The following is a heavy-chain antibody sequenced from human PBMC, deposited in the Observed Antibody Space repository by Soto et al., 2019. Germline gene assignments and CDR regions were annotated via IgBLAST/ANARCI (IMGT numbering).Heavy chain of an antibody. Sequence: QVQLVQSGAEVKKPESSVKVSCKTSGGTFVRHVISWVRQAPGQGPEWMGKINPLSGIPNYAQKFQDRVTFTADTGSSTAYMELSSLRSDDTAVYYCAAPACAAAWCCPSHNLDHWGQGTLVTVSS. CDR2: INPLSGIP. CDR3: AAPACAAAWCCPSHNLDH. D-gene: IGHD2-8*02. CDR1: GGTFVRHV. J-gene: IGHJ4*02. V-gene: IGHV1-69*09.